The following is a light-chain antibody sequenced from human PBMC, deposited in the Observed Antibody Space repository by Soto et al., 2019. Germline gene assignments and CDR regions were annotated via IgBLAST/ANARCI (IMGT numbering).Light chain of an antibody. CDR3: CSSVYGGTLV. CDR2: EVS. J-gene: IGLJ3*02. V-gene: IGLV2-23*02. Sequence: QSVLTQPPSVSGSPGQSITISCTGTSTDVGTYNLVSWYQQHPGKAPKLIIYEVSKRPSGASYRFSGSKSGNTASLAISGLQAEDEADYYCCSSVYGGTLVFGGGTKLTVL. CDR1: STDVGTYNL.